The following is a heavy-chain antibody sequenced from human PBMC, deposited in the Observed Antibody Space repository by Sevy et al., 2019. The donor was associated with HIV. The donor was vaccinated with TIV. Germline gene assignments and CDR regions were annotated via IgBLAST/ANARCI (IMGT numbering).Heavy chain of an antibody. CDR1: GGSISSSSYD. CDR2: MYSSGNT. J-gene: IGHJ4*02. D-gene: IGHD2-21*01. V-gene: IGHV4-39*01. CDR3: ARQGGIVDRAFDD. Sequence: SETLSLTCTVSGGSISSSSYDWGWIRQPPEKGLEWIGSMYSSGNTYYNPSLKSRVTIFVDTSKNQISLKLTSVTAADTAVYYCARQGGIVDRAFDDWGQGTLVTVSS.